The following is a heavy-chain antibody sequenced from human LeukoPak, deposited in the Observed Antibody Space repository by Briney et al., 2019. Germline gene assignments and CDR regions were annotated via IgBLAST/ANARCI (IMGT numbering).Heavy chain of an antibody. J-gene: IGHJ4*02. Sequence: GGSLRLSCATSGFTFSNAWMNWVRQAPGKGLEWVGRIRSNSDGGTIDYAAPVKGRFTLSRDDSKTTLYLQMNSLRAEDTAVYYCAKDRRSSIVGATLFVYWGQGTLVTVSS. CDR3: AKDRRSSIVGATLFVY. D-gene: IGHD1-26*01. CDR1: GFTFSNAW. V-gene: IGHV3-15*07. CDR2: IRSNSDGGTI.